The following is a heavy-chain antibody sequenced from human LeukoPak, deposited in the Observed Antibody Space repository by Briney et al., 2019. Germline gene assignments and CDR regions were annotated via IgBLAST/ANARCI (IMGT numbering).Heavy chain of an antibody. V-gene: IGHV3-7*01. J-gene: IGHJ4*01. CDR3: ARDRTAPGLYFDL. Sequence: GGSLRLSCAVSGFTFTDDWMNWGRQAPGKGLEWVASIRQDGNEKSYMDAVKGRFTISRNSTRDSLYLQTRSLRVEDTAVYYCARDRTAPGLYFDLWGQGTLVTVSS. CDR2: IRQDGNEK. CDR1: GFTFTDDW. D-gene: IGHD6-13*01.